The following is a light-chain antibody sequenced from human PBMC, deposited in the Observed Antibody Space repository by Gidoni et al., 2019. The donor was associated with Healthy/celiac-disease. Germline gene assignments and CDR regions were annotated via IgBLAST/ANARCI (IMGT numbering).Light chain of an antibody. V-gene: IGLV2-23*02. Sequence: QSALTQPASVSGSPGLSITISCTGTSSDVGSYNLVSWYQQHPGKAPKLMIYEVSKRPSGVSNRFSGSKSGNTASLTISGLQAEDEADYYCSSYAGSSTWVFGGGTKLTVL. CDR3: SSYAGSSTWV. CDR2: EVS. J-gene: IGLJ3*02. CDR1: SSDVGSYNL.